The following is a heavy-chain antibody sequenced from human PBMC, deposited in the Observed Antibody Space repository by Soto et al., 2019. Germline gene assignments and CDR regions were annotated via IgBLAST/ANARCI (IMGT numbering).Heavy chain of an antibody. V-gene: IGHV3-23*01. J-gene: IGHJ3*02. D-gene: IGHD4-17*01. CDR3: GRDPNGDYIGAFAM. Sequence: EVQQLASGGGLVQPGGSLRLSCAAAEFTFSDYAMTWVRLAPGRGLEWVSSITASGDYAQYTDSVKGRFSVSRYNSRSTLFLQMESLIDEDTAIYFCGRDPNGDYIGAFAMWGRGTTVTVSS. CDR2: ITASGDYA. CDR1: EFTFSDYA.